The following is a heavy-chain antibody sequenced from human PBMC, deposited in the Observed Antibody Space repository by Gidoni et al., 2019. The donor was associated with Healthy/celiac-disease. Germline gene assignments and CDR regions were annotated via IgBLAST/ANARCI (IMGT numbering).Heavy chain of an antibody. Sequence: QVQLVQSGAEVTKPGSSVKVSFKASGATFSSHALTCVRPAPSHASWWIGGGHAPGQGLEWMGGIIPIFGTANYAQKFQGRVTITADKSTSTAYMELSSLRSEDTAVYYCASCSSTSCYTGHDYYYGMDVWGQGTTVTVSS. D-gene: IGHD2-2*02. CDR1: GATFSSHA. CDR2: IIPIFGTA. V-gene: IGHV1-69*06. J-gene: IGHJ6*02. CDR3: ASCSSTSCYTGHDYYYGMDV.